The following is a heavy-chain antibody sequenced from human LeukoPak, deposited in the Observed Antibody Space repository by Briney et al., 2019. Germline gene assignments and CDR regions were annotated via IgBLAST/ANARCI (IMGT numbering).Heavy chain of an antibody. J-gene: IGHJ6*02. CDR2: TSYDGSNK. CDR1: GFTFSSYA. D-gene: IGHD2-2*01. Sequence: GGSLRLSCAASGFTFSSYAMHWVRQAPGKGLEWVAVTSYDGSNKYYADSVKGRFTISRDNSKNTLYLQMNSLRAEDTAVYYCARDPGYCSSTSCYGIYYYGMDVWGQGTTVTVSS. V-gene: IGHV3-30*04. CDR3: ARDPGYCSSTSCYGIYYYGMDV.